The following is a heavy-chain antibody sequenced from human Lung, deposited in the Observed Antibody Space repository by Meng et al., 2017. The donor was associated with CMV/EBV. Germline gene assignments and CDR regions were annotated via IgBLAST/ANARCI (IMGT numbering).Heavy chain of an antibody. V-gene: IGHV4-59*01. CDR2: IYYSGGT. CDR1: GGSMSNYY. D-gene: IGHD2-15*01. CDR3: ARAGSVGYCRDSACWGYLGY. Sequence: SXTXSLXCSVSGGSMSNYYWSWVRQAPGSGLEWVAYIYYSGGTTYNPSRKSRVIISLALSRNRFSLTLNSVTAADAAVYYCARAGSVGYCRDSACWGYLGYWXQGPLVTVSS. J-gene: IGHJ4*02.